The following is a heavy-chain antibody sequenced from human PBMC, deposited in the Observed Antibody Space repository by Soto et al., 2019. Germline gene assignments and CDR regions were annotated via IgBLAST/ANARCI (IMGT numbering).Heavy chain of an antibody. Sequence: GESLKISCKGSEYSFTNYWISWVRQMPGKGLEWMGRVDPSDSYTNYSPSFQGHVTISTDKSISTAFLQWSSLKASDTAMYYCARTHAAVDYYGMDVWGQGTTVT. J-gene: IGHJ6*02. V-gene: IGHV5-10-1*01. CDR3: ARTHAAVDYYGMDV. CDR1: EYSFTNYW. D-gene: IGHD2-2*01. CDR2: VDPSDSYT.